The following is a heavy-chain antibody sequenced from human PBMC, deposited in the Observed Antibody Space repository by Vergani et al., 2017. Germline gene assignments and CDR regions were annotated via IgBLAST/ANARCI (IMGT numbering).Heavy chain of an antibody. J-gene: IGHJ5*01. D-gene: IGHD2-2*02. Sequence: VQLVESGGGLVQPGGSLRLSCTASGFSFNSYWMHWVRQVPGKGLLWVSLIKSDGSITDYADSVKGRFTISRDNAQNTLYLQMNSLRVEDTGVYYCARAICIETCYMSNWLDSWGQGTLVTVSS. CDR3: ARAICIETCYMSNWLDS. CDR2: IKSDGSIT. V-gene: IGHV3-74*01. CDR1: GFSFNSYW.